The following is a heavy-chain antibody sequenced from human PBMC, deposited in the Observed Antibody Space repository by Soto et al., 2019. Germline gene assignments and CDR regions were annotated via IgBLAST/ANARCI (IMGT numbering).Heavy chain of an antibody. D-gene: IGHD5-12*01. CDR3: ARESAYEYNWFDP. Sequence: GSLRLSCAASGFTFIIYGMSWVRQAPGKGLEWVSGISGSGADTYYADSVKGRFTISRDNSKNTLYLQMNSLRAEDTAVYYCARESAYEYNWFDPWGQGTLVTVSS. CDR2: ISGSGADT. CDR1: GFTFIIYG. V-gene: IGHV3-23*01. J-gene: IGHJ5*02.